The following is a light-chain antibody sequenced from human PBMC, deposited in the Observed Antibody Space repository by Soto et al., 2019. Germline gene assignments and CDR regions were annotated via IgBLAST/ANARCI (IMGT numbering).Light chain of an antibody. Sequence: EIGLPQSPPPPPMSPGERATLSSRPSQGLNTTLAWYQQKPGQAPRPLIFRTSPRVPGIPARFSGSGSGTEFTLTISSLQSEDFAVYYCQQYNNGPPDTFGQGTKLEIK. CDR2: RTS. CDR1: QGLNTT. CDR3: QQYNNGPPDT. J-gene: IGKJ2*01. V-gene: IGKV3-15*01.